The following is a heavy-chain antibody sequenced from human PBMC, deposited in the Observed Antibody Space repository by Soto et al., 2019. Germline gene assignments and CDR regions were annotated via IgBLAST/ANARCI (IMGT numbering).Heavy chain of an antibody. CDR2: IYYSGST. V-gene: IGHV4-59*01. Sequence: SETLSLTCTVSGGSISSYYWSWIRQPPGKGLEWIGYIYYSGSTNYNPSLKSRVTISVDTSKNQFSLKLSSVTAADTAAYYCARGGYCSSTSCYKAVYYYFDYWGQGTLVTVSS. CDR3: ARGGYCSSTSCYKAVYYYFDY. CDR1: GGSISSYY. D-gene: IGHD2-2*02. J-gene: IGHJ4*02.